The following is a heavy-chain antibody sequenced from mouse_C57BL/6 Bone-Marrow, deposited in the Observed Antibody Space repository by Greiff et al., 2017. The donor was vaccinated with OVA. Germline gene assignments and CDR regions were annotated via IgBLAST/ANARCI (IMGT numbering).Heavy chain of an antibody. J-gene: IGHJ3*01. CDR2: IYPGSGST. CDR3: SRFYGSSLAWFAY. D-gene: IGHD1-1*01. Sequence: VQLQQPGAELVKPGASVKMSCKASGYTFTSYWITWEKQRPGQGLEWIGDIYPGSGSTNYNEKFKSKATLTVDTSSSTAYMQLSSLTSEDSAVYYCSRFYGSSLAWFAYWGQGTLVTVSA. CDR1: GYTFTSYW. V-gene: IGHV1-55*01.